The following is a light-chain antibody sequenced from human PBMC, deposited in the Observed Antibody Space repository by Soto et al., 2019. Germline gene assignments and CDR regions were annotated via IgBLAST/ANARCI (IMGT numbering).Light chain of an antibody. CDR1: SSEVGGYDY. CDR2: DVS. V-gene: IGLV2-14*01. CDR3: ISYASSSPYV. J-gene: IGLJ1*01. Sequence: QSALTQPASVSGSPGQSITISCTGTSSEVGGYDYVSWYQQHPGKAPKLMIYDVSDRPSGVSSRFSGSKSGSTASRTISVLHAEEEADYDCISYASSSPYVFGTWTKLNVL.